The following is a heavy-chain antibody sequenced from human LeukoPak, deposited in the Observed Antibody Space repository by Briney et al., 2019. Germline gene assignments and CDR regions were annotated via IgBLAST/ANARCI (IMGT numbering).Heavy chain of an antibody. V-gene: IGHV4-39*07. CDR2: IYYSGST. D-gene: IGHD3-22*01. CDR3: ARDGHGRYYDSSGFFDY. CDR1: GGSISSSSYY. J-gene: IGHJ4*02. Sequence: SETLSLTCTVSGGSISSSSYYWGWIRQPPGKGLEWIGSIYYSGSTYYNPSLKSRVTISVDTSKNQFSLKLSSVTAADTAVYYCARDGHGRYYDSSGFFDYWGQGTLVTVSS.